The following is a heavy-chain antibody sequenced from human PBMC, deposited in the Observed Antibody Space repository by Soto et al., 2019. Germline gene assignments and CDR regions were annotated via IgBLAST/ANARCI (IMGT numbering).Heavy chain of an antibody. CDR3: ASGTGTVPNPNYHYYYMDV. V-gene: IGHV1-46*03. CDR2: INPSGGST. CDR1: GYTFTSYY. Sequence: ASVKVSCKASGYTFTSYYMHWVRQAPGQGLEWMGIINPSGGSTSYAQKFQGRVTMTRDTSTSTVYMELSSLRSEDTAVYYCASGTGTVPNPNYHYYYMDVWGKGTTVTVSS. D-gene: IGHD1-1*01. J-gene: IGHJ6*03.